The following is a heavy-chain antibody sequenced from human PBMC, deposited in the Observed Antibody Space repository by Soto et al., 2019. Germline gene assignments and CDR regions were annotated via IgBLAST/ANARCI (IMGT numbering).Heavy chain of an antibody. Sequence: GESLKISCKGSGYTFTNYWIGWVRQMPGKGLEWMRIIYPGDSDTKYNPSFQGQVTISADKSITTTYLRWTSLKASDTAIYYCAASISYYGMDVWGQGTTVTVSS. CDR3: AASISYYGMDV. CDR2: IYPGDSDT. CDR1: GYTFTNYW. V-gene: IGHV5-51*01. J-gene: IGHJ6*02.